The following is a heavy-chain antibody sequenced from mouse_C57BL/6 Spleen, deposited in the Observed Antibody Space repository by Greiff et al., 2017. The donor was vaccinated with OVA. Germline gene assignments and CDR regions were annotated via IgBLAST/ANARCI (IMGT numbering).Heavy chain of an antibody. D-gene: IGHD1-1*01. Sequence: QVQLQQPGAELVKPGASVTMSCKASGYTFTSYWITWVKQRPGQGLEWIGDIYPGSGSTNYNEKFKSKATLTVDTSSSTAYMQLSSLTSEDSAVYYCARGYYYGTSYAMDYWGQGTSVTVSS. CDR1: GYTFTSYW. CDR2: IYPGSGST. CDR3: ARGYYYGTSYAMDY. V-gene: IGHV1-55*01. J-gene: IGHJ4*01.